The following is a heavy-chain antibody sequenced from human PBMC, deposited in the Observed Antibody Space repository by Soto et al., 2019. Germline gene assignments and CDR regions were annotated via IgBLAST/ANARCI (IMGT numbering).Heavy chain of an antibody. Sequence: GESLKISCKASGYTFTSYGISWVRQAPGQGLEWMGWISAYNGNTNYAQKLQGRVTMTTDTSTSTAYMELRSLRSDDTAVYYCARGPLAVAGVYFDYWGQGTLVTVSS. CDR3: ARGPLAVAGVYFDY. J-gene: IGHJ4*02. D-gene: IGHD6-19*01. CDR2: ISAYNGNT. V-gene: IGHV1-18*01. CDR1: GYTFTSYG.